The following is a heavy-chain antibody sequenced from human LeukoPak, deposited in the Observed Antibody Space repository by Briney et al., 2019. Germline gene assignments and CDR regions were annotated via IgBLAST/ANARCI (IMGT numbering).Heavy chain of an antibody. J-gene: IGHJ4*02. V-gene: IGHV3-21*01. CDR2: ISSSSSNI. CDR1: GFTFSSYS. Sequence: GGSLRLSCAASGFTFSSYSMNWVRQAPGKGLEWVSSISSSSSNIYYADSVKGGFTISRDNAKNSLYLQMNSLRVEDTAVYYCARCTTGRTFGSLREIKRSREIDYWGQGTLVTVSS. D-gene: IGHD1-1*01. CDR3: ARCTTGRTFGSLREIKRSREIDY.